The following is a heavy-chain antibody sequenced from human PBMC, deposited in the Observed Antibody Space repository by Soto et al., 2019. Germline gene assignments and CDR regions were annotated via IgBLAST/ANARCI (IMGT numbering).Heavy chain of an antibody. Sequence: SETLSLTCTVSGDSTSYYYWSWIRVAPGKGLEWIGSVYHSGSTNYNPSLKSRVTILRDSSKAQFSLKLNSATAADTAVYYCAIGYMDGFDPWGKGTLVTGSS. V-gene: IGHV4-59*08. CDR1: GDSTSYYY. D-gene: IGHD2-2*02. CDR2: VYHSGST. J-gene: IGHJ5*02. CDR3: AIGYMDGFDP.